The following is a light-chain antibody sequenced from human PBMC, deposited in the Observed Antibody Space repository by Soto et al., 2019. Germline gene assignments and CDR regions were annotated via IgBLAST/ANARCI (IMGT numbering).Light chain of an antibody. CDR3: QQRSNWPPGYT. V-gene: IGKV3D-20*02. J-gene: IGKJ2*01. CDR2: GAS. CDR1: QSVSSSY. Sequence: EIVLTQSPGTLSLSPGERATLSCRASQSVSSSYLAWYQQKPGQAPRLLIYGASSRATGIPDRFSGSGSGTDFTLTISRLEPEDLAVYYCQQRSNWPPGYTFGQGTKLEIK.